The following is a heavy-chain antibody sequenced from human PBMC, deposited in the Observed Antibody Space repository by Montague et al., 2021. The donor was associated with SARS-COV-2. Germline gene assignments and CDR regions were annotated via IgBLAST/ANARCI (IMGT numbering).Heavy chain of an antibody. CDR1: GSIFSDYY. J-gene: IGHJ3*02. V-gene: IGHV3-11*01. CDR3: ARDQGGYGTFDI. CDR2: ISGSGSKT. Sequence: SLRLSCAASGSIFSDYYMTWIRQAPGKGLEWVSHISGSGSKTYYAESVKGRFTISRDTANNSVYLQMKFLGAEDTAVYYCARDQGGYGTFDIWGQGTMVTVSS. D-gene: IGHD5-12*01.